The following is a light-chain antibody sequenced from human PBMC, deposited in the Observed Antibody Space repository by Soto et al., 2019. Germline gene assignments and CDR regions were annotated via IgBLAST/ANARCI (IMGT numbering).Light chain of an antibody. CDR1: QSLTNNY. Sequence: EIVLTQSPGTLSLSPGERATLSCTASQSLTNNYLAWYQQKPGQAPRLLIYAASSRATGIPDRFSSSGSETDFTLTISRLEPEDFAVYYCQQYASSLPVTFGGGTNVEIK. V-gene: IGKV3-20*01. J-gene: IGKJ4*01. CDR2: AAS. CDR3: QQYASSLPVT.